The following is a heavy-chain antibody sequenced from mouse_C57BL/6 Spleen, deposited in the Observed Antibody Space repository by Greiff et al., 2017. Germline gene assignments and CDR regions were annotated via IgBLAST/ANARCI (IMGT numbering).Heavy chain of an antibody. D-gene: IGHD3-3*01. Sequence: VNVVESGGGLVKPGGSLKLSCAASGFTFSDYGMHWVRQAPEKGLEWVAYISSGSSTIYYADTVKGRFTISRDNAKNTLFLQMTSLRSEDTAMYYCAREGDGAMDYWGQGTSVTVSS. CDR3: AREGDGAMDY. J-gene: IGHJ4*01. V-gene: IGHV5-17*01. CDR2: ISSGSSTI. CDR1: GFTFSDYG.